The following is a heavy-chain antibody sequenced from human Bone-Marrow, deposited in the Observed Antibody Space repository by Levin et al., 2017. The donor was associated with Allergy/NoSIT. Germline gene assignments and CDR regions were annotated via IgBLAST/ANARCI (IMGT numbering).Heavy chain of an antibody. D-gene: IGHD6-19*01. CDR3: AKAAEYSSGWSNIGYYAMDV. V-gene: IGHV4-59*01. Sequence: SETLSLTCTVSGGSISTYYWNWIRQPPGKGLEWIGNIYYSGSTNYNPSLKSRVTISVDTSKNQLSLKLSSVTAADTAVYYCAKAAEYSSGWSNIGYYAMDVWGQGTTVTVSS. CDR2: IYYSGST. CDR1: GGSISTYY. J-gene: IGHJ6*02.